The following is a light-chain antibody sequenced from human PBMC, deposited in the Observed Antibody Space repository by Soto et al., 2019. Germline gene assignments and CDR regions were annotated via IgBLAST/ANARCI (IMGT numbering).Light chain of an antibody. Sequence: AIQMTQSPSSLSACVGDRVTITCRASQDIRNDLGWYQQKPGKTPKLLIFAASSLQSGVPSRFSGSGSGTDFTLTISSLQPEDFATYYCLQDFNYPWTFGQGTKVEIE. J-gene: IGKJ1*01. CDR1: QDIRND. CDR3: LQDFNYPWT. CDR2: AAS. V-gene: IGKV1-6*01.